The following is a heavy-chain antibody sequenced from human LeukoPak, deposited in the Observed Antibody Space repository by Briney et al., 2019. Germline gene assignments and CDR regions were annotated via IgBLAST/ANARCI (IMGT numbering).Heavy chain of an antibody. CDR1: GGSISSSSYY. Sequence: PSETLSLTCTVSGGSISSSSYYWGWIRQPPGKGLEWIGRIYYSGSTYYNPSLKSRVTISVDTSKNQFSLKLSSVTAADTAVYYCATRLSLYYEPVDYWGQGTLVTVSS. V-gene: IGHV4-39*01. CDR2: IYYSGST. CDR3: ATRLSLYYEPVDY. J-gene: IGHJ4*02. D-gene: IGHD3-16*02.